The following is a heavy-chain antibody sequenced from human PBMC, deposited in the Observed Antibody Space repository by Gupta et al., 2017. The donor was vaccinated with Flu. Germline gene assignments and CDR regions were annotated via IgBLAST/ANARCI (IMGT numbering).Heavy chain of an antibody. J-gene: IGHJ3*01. D-gene: IGHD1-26*01. V-gene: IGHV4-31*03. CDR1: GDSITGDGYY. CDR3: VKGAQQWSFGAFDV. CDR2: IYYTGST. Sequence: QVQLQESGPGLVKPSQTLSLTCSVSGDSITGDGYYWNWIRQQPGKGLEWIGYIYYTGSTFYNPSLKSRVTISVDSSKNHFSMRLTTVTAADTAVYYCVKGAQQWSFGAFDVWGQGAMVTVSS.